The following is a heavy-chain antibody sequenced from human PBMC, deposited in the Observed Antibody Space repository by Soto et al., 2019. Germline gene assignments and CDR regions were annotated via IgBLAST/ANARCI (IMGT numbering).Heavy chain of an antibody. CDR1: GGSISSGDYY. Sequence: SETLSLTCTVSGGSISSGDYYWSWIRQPPGKGLEWIGYIYYSGSTYYNPSLKSRVTISVDTSKSQFSLKLSSVTAADTAVYYCARVRYYYGMDVWGQGTTVTVSS. CDR2: IYYSGST. V-gene: IGHV4-30-4*01. CDR3: ARVRYYYGMDV. J-gene: IGHJ6*02.